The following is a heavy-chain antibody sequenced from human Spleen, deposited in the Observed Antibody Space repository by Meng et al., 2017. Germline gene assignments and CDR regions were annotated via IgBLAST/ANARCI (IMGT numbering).Heavy chain of an antibody. V-gene: IGHV3-23*01. CDR1: GFTFATYA. CDR2: ISGSGDKT. D-gene: IGHD1-1*01. Sequence: GESLKISCAASGFTFATYAMSWVRQAPGKGLKWVSDISGSGDKTYYADSVKGRFTISRDNSKKMVYLQMNSLTADDTAVYYCAKEEVPNDYWGQGTLVTVSS. CDR3: AKEEVPNDY. J-gene: IGHJ4*02.